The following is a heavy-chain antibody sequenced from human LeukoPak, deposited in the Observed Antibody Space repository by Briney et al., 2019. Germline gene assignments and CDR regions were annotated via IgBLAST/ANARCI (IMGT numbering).Heavy chain of an antibody. CDR3: ARVGIAVAALDAFDI. D-gene: IGHD6-19*01. CDR2: INSDGSST. Sequence: GGSLRLSCAASGFTFSSYWMHWVRHAPGKGLVWVSRINSDGSSTSYADSAKGRFTISRDNAKNTLYLQMNSLRAEDTAVYYCARVGIAVAALDAFDIWGQGTMVTVSS. CDR1: GFTFSSYW. V-gene: IGHV3-74*01. J-gene: IGHJ3*02.